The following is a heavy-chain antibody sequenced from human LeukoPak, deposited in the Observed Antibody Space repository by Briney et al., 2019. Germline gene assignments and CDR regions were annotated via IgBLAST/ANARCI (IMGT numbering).Heavy chain of an antibody. CDR3: AGDSYSGCFDY. Sequence: SETLSLTCTVSGGSISGYYWSWIRQPPGKGLEWIGEINHSGSTNYNPSLKSRVTISVDTSKNQFSLKLSSVTAADTAVYYCAGDSYSGCFDYWGQGTLVTVSS. CDR1: GGSISGYY. V-gene: IGHV4-34*01. J-gene: IGHJ4*02. D-gene: IGHD1-26*01. CDR2: INHSGST.